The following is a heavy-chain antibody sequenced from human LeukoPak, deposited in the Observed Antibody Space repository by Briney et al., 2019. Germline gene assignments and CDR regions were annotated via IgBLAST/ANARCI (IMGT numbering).Heavy chain of an antibody. Sequence: GASVKVSCKASEGTFSNSAISWVRQAPGRGLEWMGGIIPILGTSTYAQRLQGRVTITADESTSTAYMELSSLRSEDTAVYYCASGTGSCGGDCYYGYWGQGTLVTVSS. V-gene: IGHV1-69*13. J-gene: IGHJ4*02. CDR1: EGTFSNSA. CDR3: ASGTGSCGGDCYYGY. CDR2: IIPILGTS. D-gene: IGHD2-21*02.